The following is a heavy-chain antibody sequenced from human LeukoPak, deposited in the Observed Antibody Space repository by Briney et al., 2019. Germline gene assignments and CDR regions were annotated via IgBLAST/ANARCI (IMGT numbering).Heavy chain of an antibody. CDR2: ISGRSVFI. CDR3: TRDQAVRYAFDI. CDR1: GFNFISYS. Sequence: GESLRLSCEASGFNFISYSMGWVRQAPGKGLEWVASISGRSVFISYSDSVKGRFTISRDNTKNSLFLELSSLRPDDTAVYYCTRDQAVRYAFDIWGQGSVVTVSS. J-gene: IGHJ3*02. V-gene: IGHV3-21*01. D-gene: IGHD3-10*01.